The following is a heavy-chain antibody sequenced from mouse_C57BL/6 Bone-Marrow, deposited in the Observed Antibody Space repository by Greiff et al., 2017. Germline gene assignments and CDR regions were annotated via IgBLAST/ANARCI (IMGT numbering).Heavy chain of an antibody. CDR2: IDPENGDT. V-gene: IGHV14-4*01. D-gene: IGHD1-1*01. J-gene: IGHJ1*03. CDR3: TSHYYGSRVDFDV. CDR1: GFNIKDDY. Sequence: VQLKQSGAELVRPGASVKLSCTASGFNIKDDYMHWVKQRPEQGLEWIGWIDPENGDTEYASKFQGKATITADTSSNTAYLQLSSLTSEDTAVYYCTSHYYGSRVDFDVWGTGTTVTVSS.